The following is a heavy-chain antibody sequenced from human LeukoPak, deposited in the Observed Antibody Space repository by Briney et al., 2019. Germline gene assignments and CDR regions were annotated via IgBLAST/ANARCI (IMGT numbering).Heavy chain of an antibody. Sequence: ASVKVSCKASGYTFTSYAMHWVRQAPGQRLEWMGWINAGNGNTKYSQKFQGRVTITRDTSASTAYMELSSLRSEDTAVYYCARDSDFWSGYYYGNWFDPWGQGTLVTASS. CDR1: GYTFTSYA. V-gene: IGHV1-3*01. CDR3: ARDSDFWSGYYYGNWFDP. D-gene: IGHD3-3*01. CDR2: INAGNGNT. J-gene: IGHJ5*02.